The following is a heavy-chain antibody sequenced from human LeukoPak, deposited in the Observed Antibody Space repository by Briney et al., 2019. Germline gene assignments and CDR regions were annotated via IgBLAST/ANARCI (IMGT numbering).Heavy chain of an antibody. D-gene: IGHD2-15*01. Sequence: GESLKISCKGSGYSFTSHWIGWVRQMPGKGLEWMGIIYPGDSDTRYSPSFQGQVTISADKSISTAYLQWSSLKASDTAMYYCARVVVVVAATHGWFDPWGQGTLVTVSS. CDR3: ARVVVVVAATHGWFDP. CDR1: GYSFTSHW. J-gene: IGHJ5*02. CDR2: IYPGDSDT. V-gene: IGHV5-51*01.